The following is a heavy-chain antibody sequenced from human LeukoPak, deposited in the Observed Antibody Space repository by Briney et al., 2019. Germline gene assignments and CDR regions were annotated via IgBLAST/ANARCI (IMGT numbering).Heavy chain of an antibody. V-gene: IGHV1-2*02. CDR2: INPNSGGT. D-gene: IGHD6-19*01. Sequence: ASVKVSCKASEYTFTGYYMHWVRQAPGQGLEWMGWINPNSGGTNYAQKFQGRVTMTRDTSISTAYMELSRLRSDDTAVYYCARDRVGYSSGWFDYWGQGTLVTVSS. CDR1: EYTFTGYY. CDR3: ARDRVGYSSGWFDY. J-gene: IGHJ4*02.